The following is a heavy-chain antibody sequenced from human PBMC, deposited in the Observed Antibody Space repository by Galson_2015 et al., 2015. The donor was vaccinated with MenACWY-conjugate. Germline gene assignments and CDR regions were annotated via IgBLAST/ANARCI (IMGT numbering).Heavy chain of an antibody. J-gene: IGHJ4*02. Sequence: SLRLSCAASGFTFSSYGMNWVRQAPGKGLEWVSSISATSASIYYADSVKGRFTISRDNAKNSLYLQMNSLRAEDTAVYYCARTACSVPHWGQGTLVTVSS. V-gene: IGHV3-21*01. CDR3: ARTACSVPH. CDR2: ISATSASI. CDR1: GFTFSSYG. D-gene: IGHD2-21*02.